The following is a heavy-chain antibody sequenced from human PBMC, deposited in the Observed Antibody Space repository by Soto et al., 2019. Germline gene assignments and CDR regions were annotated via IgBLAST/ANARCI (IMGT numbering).Heavy chain of an antibody. CDR3: ARLFRGYSGYDLYYYGMDV. CDR1: RYSFTSYW. D-gene: IGHD5-12*01. V-gene: IGHV5-51*01. CDR2: IYPGDSDT. Sequence: GESLKISCKGSRYSFTSYWIGWVRQMPGKGLEWMGIIYPGDSDTRYSPSFQGQVTISADKSISTAYLQWSSLKASDTAMYYCARLFRGYSGYDLYYYGMDVWGQGTTVTVSS. J-gene: IGHJ6*02.